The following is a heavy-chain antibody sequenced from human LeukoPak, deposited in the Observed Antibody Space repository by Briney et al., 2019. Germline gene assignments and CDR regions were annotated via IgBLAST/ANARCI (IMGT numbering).Heavy chain of an antibody. CDR3: AKSPYYYYGMDV. J-gene: IGHJ6*02. CDR1: GFTFSSYW. Sequence: GGSLRLSCAASGFTFSSYWMHWFRKAPGKGLVWVSRINSGGSSTSYADSVKGRFTISRDNSKNTLYLQMNSLRAEDTAVYYCAKSPYYYYGMDVWGQGTTVTVSS. V-gene: IGHV3-74*01. CDR2: INSGGSST.